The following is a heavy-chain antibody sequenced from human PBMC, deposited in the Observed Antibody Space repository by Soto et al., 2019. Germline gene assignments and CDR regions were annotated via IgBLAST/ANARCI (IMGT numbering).Heavy chain of an antibody. J-gene: IGHJ4*02. D-gene: IGHD2-8*02. Sequence: SETLSLTCAVCGGSVSSYYWSWIRQPPGKGREWIGEINHSGSTNYNPSPNSRVTISVDTSNNQSSLKLSSVTAADTAVYYSARGLGYWAGSRGKNYFDYWGQGTLVTVSS. V-gene: IGHV4-34*01. CDR1: GGSVSSYY. CDR3: ARGLGYWAGSRGKNYFDY. CDR2: INHSGST.